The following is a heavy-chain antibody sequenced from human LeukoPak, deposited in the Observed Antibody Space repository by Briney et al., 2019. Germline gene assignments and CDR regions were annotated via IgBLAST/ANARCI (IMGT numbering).Heavy chain of an antibody. D-gene: IGHD3-22*01. CDR1: GFTFSSYS. CDR2: ISSSSSYI. CDR3: ARDEGGYYYFDY. J-gene: IGHJ4*02. Sequence: GGSLRLSCAASGFTFSSYSMNWVRQAPGKGLEWVSSISSSSSYIYYADSVKGRFTISRYNAKNSLYLQMNSLRAEDTAVYYCARDEGGYYYFDYWGQGTLVTVSS. V-gene: IGHV3-21*01.